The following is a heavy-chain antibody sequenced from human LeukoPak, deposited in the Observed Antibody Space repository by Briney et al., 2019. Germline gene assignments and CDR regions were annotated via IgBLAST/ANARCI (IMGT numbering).Heavy chain of an antibody. CDR2: IKSKTDGGTT. Sequence: GGSLRLSCAVAGFHFSNVWMSWVRQAPGKGLEWVGRIKSKTDGGTTDYAAPVKGRFTISRDDSKNTLNLQKNSLKTEETAVYYCTPSIAMAGSFDNWGQGTLVTVSS. V-gene: IGHV3-15*01. D-gene: IGHD6-19*01. J-gene: IGHJ4*02. CDR3: TPSIAMAGSFDN. CDR1: GFHFSNVW.